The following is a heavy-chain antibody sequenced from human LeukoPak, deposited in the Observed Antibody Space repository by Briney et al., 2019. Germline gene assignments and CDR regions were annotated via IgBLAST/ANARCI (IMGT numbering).Heavy chain of an antibody. CDR1: GFTFSSYD. CDR2: ISSSSSYI. J-gene: IGHJ3*01. CDR3: ARVDAFDL. V-gene: IGHV3-21*01. Sequence: PGWSLRLSCAASGFTFSSYDMNWVRQAPGKGLEWVSYISSSSSYIYYADSVKGRFTISRDNAKNSLYLQMNSLRAEDTAVYYCARVDAFDLWGQGTMVTVSS.